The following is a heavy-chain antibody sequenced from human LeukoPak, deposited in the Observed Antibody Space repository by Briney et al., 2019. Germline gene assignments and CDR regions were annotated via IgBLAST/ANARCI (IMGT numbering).Heavy chain of an antibody. V-gene: IGHV3-30*02. CDR2: IRHDGSNE. CDR1: VFTFSSYG. D-gene: IGHD5-18*01. J-gene: IGHJ4*02. CDR3: SKDLRGYSYGGYYFDY. Sequence: PGGSLRLSCAASVFTFSSYGMHCVRQAPGKGLEWVAFIRHDGSNEYYADSVKGRFTISRDNSKNTLYLQMNSLRTEDTAVYYCSKDLRGYSYGGYYFDYWGQGTLVTVSS.